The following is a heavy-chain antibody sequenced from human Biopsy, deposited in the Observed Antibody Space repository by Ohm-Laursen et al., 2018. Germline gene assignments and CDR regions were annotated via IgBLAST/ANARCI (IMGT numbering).Heavy chain of an antibody. Sequence: GASVKVSCKASGYSFTSYYMHWVRQAPGQGLEWMGMINPSGSTTSYLQIFQGRVTMTRDTSKSTVYMELSSLRSADTAVYYCTRDRGITVAGTLGFNFDYWGQGTLVTVSS. J-gene: IGHJ4*02. CDR1: GYSFTSYY. D-gene: IGHD6-19*01. CDR3: TRDRGITVAGTLGFNFDY. CDR2: INPSGSTT. V-gene: IGHV1-46*01.